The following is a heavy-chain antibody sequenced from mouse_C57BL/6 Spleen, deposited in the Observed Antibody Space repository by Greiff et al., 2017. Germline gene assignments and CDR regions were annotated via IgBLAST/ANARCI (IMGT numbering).Heavy chain of an antibody. CDR3: ARGEYYYGSSYTAY. CDR1: GYTFTDYY. CDR2: INPNNGGT. D-gene: IGHD1-1*01. Sequence: EVQLQQSGPELVKPGASVKISCKASGYTFTDYYMNWVKQSHGKSLEWIGDINPNNGGTSYNQKFKGKATLTVDKSSSTAYMELRSLTSEDSAVYYCARGEYYYGSSYTAYWGQGTLVTVSA. V-gene: IGHV1-26*01. J-gene: IGHJ3*01.